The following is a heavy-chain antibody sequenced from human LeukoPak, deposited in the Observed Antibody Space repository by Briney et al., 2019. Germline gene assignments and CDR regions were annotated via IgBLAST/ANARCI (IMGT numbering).Heavy chain of an antibody. J-gene: IGHJ5*02. CDR3: ARLLPALLGSDPVRCFDP. Sequence: EASVKVSCKASGYTFTGYYMHWVRQAPGQGLEWMGWINPKSGGTNYAQNFQGRVIMTRDTSISTAYMELSRLRSDDTAVYYCARLLPALLGSDPVRCFDPWGQGTLVAVSS. V-gene: IGHV1-2*02. CDR1: GYTFTGYY. CDR2: INPKSGGT. D-gene: IGHD4-17*01.